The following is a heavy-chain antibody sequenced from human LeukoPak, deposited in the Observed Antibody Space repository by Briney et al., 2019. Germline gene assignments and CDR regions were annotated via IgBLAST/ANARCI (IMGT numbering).Heavy chain of an antibody. V-gene: IGHV4-39*01. Sequence: SETLSLTCTVSGGSISSSSYYWGWIRQPPGKGLEWIGSIYYSGSTYYNPSLKSRVTISVDTSKNQFPLKLSSVTAADTAVYYCASRPGYGDYSFFDYWGQGTLVTVSS. CDR3: ASRPGYGDYSFFDY. CDR1: GGSISSSSYY. D-gene: IGHD4-17*01. CDR2: IYYSGST. J-gene: IGHJ4*02.